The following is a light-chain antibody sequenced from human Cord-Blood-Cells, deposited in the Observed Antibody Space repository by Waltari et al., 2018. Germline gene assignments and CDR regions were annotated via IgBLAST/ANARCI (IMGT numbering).Light chain of an antibody. CDR1: QSISSY. CDR2: AAS. V-gene: IGKV1-39*01. Sequence: DTQTPQPPPSLSAPVDDRLTITCRASQSISSYLNWYQQKPGKAPKLLIYAASSLQSGVPSRFSGSGSGTDFTLTISSLQPEDFATYYCQQSYSTPKTFGQGTKVEIK. J-gene: IGKJ1*01. CDR3: QQSYSTPKT.